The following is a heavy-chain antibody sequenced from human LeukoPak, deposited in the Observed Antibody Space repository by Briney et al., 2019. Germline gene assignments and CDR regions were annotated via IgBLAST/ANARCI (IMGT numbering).Heavy chain of an antibody. V-gene: IGHV4-28*01. CDR1: GSSISNNAL. D-gene: IGHD3-10*01. Sequence: PSDTVSLTCAVSGSSISNNALWGWTRPRPGKGLEWIGYIYHSGSTYYNPSLKSRVTMSSDTSKNQLSPQLLCVTAVDTAVYYCATMVAGSGTYYFDCWGQGTLVTVSS. CDR3: ATMVAGSGTYYFDC. J-gene: IGHJ4*02. CDR2: IYHSGST.